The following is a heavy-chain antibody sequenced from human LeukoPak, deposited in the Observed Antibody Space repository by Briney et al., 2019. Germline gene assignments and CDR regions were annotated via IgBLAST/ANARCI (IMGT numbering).Heavy chain of an antibody. J-gene: IGHJ6*02. V-gene: IGHV3-66*01. CDR3: ARDYGSGSYYSFYYGMDV. CDR1: GFTVSSNY. Sequence: GGSLRLSCAASGFTVSSNYMSWVRQAPGKGLEWVSVIYSGGSTYYADSVKGRFTISRDNSKNTLYLQMNSLRAEDTAVYYCARDYGSGSYYSFYYGMDVWGQGTTVTVSS. CDR2: IYSGGST. D-gene: IGHD3-10*01.